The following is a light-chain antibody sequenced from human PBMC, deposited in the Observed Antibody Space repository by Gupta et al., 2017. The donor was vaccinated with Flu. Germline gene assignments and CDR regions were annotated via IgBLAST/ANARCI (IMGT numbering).Light chain of an antibody. J-gene: IGLJ3*02. CDR3: SSYTSSKTWV. CDR1: SSDVRGSHY. V-gene: IGLV2-14*01. CDR2: EVN. Sequence: TSSDVRGSHYVSWYQQHPGKAPKLMIYEVNNRPSEVYNRFSCSKSGKTASPTISGHQAEDESDYYCSSYTSSKTWVFGGGTKVTVL.